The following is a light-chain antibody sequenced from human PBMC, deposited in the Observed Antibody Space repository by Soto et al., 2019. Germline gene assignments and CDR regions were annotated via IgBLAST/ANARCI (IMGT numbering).Light chain of an antibody. Sequence: DIQMTQSPSSLSASVGDRVTITCRASQSISSYLNWYQQKPGKAPKLLIYAASSLQSGVTLRFSVSGSGTDFTLTISSLQPEDFATYYCQQSYSTPSWTFGQGTKVEIK. V-gene: IGKV1-39*01. CDR1: QSISSY. CDR3: QQSYSTPSWT. J-gene: IGKJ1*01. CDR2: AAS.